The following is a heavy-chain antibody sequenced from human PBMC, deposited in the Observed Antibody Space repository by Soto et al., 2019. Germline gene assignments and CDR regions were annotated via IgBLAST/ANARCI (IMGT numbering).Heavy chain of an antibody. CDR3: ARDGYYYASRGYAIPGAFDI. CDR1: GFIFSNYS. V-gene: IGHV3-21*01. CDR2: ISTSSSYI. J-gene: IGHJ3*02. Sequence: EVPLVESGGGLVKPGGSLRLSCAASGFIFSNYSMNWVRQAPGKGLEWVSSISTSSSYIFYADSVKGRFTISRDNAKNALYLQMNSLRAEDTAVYYCARDGYYYASRGYAIPGAFDIWGQGAMVTVSS. D-gene: IGHD3-22*01.